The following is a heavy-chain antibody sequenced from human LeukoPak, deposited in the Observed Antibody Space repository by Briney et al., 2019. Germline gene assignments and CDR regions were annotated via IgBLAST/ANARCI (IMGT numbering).Heavy chain of an antibody. CDR1: GFTFSSYA. D-gene: IGHD3/OR15-3a*01. V-gene: IGHV3-23*01. Sequence: GGSLRLSCAASGFTFSSYAMSWVRQAPGKGLEWVSAISGSGGRTYYADSVKGRFTISRDNSKNTLYLQMNSLRAEDTAVYYCAKRSNFWTGYLDYWGQGTLVTVSS. J-gene: IGHJ4*02. CDR3: AKRSNFWTGYLDY. CDR2: ISGSGGRT.